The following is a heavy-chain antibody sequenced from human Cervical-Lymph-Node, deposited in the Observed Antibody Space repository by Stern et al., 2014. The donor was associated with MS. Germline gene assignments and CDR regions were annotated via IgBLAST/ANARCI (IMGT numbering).Heavy chain of an antibody. CDR2: ITTHNGNT. CDR1: GYTFTSYG. D-gene: IGHD6-13*01. CDR3: ARSSSWYLDF. Sequence: QVQLVQSGNEVKKPGASVKVSCTASGYTFTSYGISWVRQVPGQGLEWMGWITTHNGNTDYAQKVQDRVNLTTDTSTNTAYMELRSLRSDDTAVYYCARSSSWYLDFWGQGTLVTVSS. V-gene: IGHV1-18*01. J-gene: IGHJ4*02.